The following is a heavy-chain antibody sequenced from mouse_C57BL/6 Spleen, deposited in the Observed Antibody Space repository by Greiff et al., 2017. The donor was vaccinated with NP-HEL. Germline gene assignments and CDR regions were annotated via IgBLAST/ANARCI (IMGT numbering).Heavy chain of an antibody. CDR3: ARWTTVIFDY. CDR2: IDPSDSYT. J-gene: IGHJ2*01. Sequence: VQLQQPGAELVKPGASVKLSCKASGYTFTSYWMQWVKQRPGQGLEWIGEIDPSDSYTNYNQKFKGKATLTVDTSSSTAYMQLSSLTSEDSAVYYCARWTTVIFDYWGQGTTLTVSS. V-gene: IGHV1-50*01. D-gene: IGHD1-1*01. CDR1: GYTFTSYW.